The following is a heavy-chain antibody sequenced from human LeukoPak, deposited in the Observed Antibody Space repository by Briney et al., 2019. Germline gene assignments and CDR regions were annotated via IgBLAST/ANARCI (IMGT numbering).Heavy chain of an antibody. Sequence: GGSLRLSCAASGFTVSSNYMSWVRQAPGKGLEWVSVIYSGGSTYYADSVKGRFTISRDNSKNTLYLQMNSLRVEDTAVYYCAELGITMIGGVWGKGTTVTISS. CDR3: AELGITMIGGV. CDR2: IYSGGST. D-gene: IGHD3-10*02. V-gene: IGHV3-53*01. CDR1: GFTVSSNY. J-gene: IGHJ6*04.